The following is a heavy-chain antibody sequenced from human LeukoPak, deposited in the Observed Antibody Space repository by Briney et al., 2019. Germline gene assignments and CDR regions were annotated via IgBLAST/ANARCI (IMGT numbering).Heavy chain of an antibody. CDR2: INPGGGNT. V-gene: IGHV1-46*01. D-gene: IGHD6-19*01. CDR1: GYTFTNYY. J-gene: IGHJ4*02. Sequence: ASVKVSCKASGYTFTNYYIHWVRQAPGQGLEWMGLINPGGGNTNYAQNFQGRVTMTRDMSTSTVYMELSSLRSEDTAVYYCARDPSRKLAVAGTGYYFDYWGQGTLVTVSS. CDR3: ARDPSRKLAVAGTGYYFDY.